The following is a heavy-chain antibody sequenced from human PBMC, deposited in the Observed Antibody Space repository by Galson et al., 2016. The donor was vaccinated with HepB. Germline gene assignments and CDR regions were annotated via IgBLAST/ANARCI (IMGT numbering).Heavy chain of an antibody. V-gene: IGHV3-53*01. Sequence: SLRLSCAASGFTVGNNYMKWVRQAPGKGLEWVSLIYSGGTTYYSDSVKGRFTISRDSSKNTLYLQMNSLRVEDTAMYYCARGVIVGITGDFWGQRTLVTVSS. CDR3: ARGVIVGITGDF. CDR2: IYSGGTT. CDR1: GFTVGNNY. D-gene: IGHD1-26*01. J-gene: IGHJ4*02.